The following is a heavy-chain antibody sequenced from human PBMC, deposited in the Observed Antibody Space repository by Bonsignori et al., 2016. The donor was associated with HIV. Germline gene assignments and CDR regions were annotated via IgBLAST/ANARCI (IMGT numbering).Heavy chain of an antibody. CDR3: ARSDRHSDDFWNVYYSPDYFDY. CDR2: ISSTGTSM. D-gene: IGHD3-3*01. V-gene: IGHV3-21*01. Sequence: WIRQPPGKGLLWVASISSTGTSMYYASSLKGRFTISRDNPKNSLFLQMNSLSAEDTTVYYCARSDRHSDDFWNVYYSPDYFDYWGQGTLVTVSS. J-gene: IGHJ4*02.